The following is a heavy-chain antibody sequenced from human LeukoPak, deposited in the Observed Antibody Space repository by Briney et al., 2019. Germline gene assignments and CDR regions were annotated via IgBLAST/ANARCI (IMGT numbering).Heavy chain of an antibody. J-gene: IGHJ6*02. CDR1: GGSFSGYY. V-gene: IGHV4-34*01. Sequence: SETLSLTCAVYGGSFSGYYWSWIRQPPGKGLEWIGEINHSGSTNYNPSLKSRVTISVDTSKNQFSLKLSSVTAADTAVYYCARGGIVVVPAATYYYYYGMDVWGQGTTVTVS. CDR3: ARGGIVVVPAATYYYYYGMDV. D-gene: IGHD2-2*01. CDR2: INHSGST.